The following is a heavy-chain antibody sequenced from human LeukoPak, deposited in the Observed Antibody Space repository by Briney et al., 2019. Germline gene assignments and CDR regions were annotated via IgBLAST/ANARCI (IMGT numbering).Heavy chain of an antibody. J-gene: IGHJ4*02. Sequence: ASVKVSCNASGYTFTSYGINWVRQAPGQGLEWMGWISGYSGNTNYAQRLQGRVTMTTDTSTSTAYMELRSLRSDDTAVYYCARVGREWELPDYWGQGTLVTVSS. D-gene: IGHD1-26*01. CDR2: ISGYSGNT. CDR3: ARVGREWELPDY. CDR1: GYTFTSYG. V-gene: IGHV1-18*01.